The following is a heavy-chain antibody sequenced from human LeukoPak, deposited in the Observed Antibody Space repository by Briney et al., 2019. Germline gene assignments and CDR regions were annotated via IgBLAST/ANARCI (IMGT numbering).Heavy chain of an antibody. CDR2: IYNDGNT. Sequence: GGSLRLSCAASGFTVSSNYMTWVRQAPGKGLEWVSIIYNDGNTFYADSVKGRLTISRDNSKNTLYLQMNRLRAEDTAVYYCARTYSNSGLEYFDFWGQGTLVTVSS. CDR3: ARTYSNSGLEYFDF. CDR1: GFTVSSNY. D-gene: IGHD5-12*01. V-gene: IGHV3-53*01. J-gene: IGHJ4*02.